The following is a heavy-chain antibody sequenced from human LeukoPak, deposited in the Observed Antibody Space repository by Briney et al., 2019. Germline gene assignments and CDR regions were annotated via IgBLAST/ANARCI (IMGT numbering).Heavy chain of an antibody. V-gene: IGHV5-51*01. CDR1: GYSFTSYW. Sequence: GESLKISCKGPGYSFTSYWIGWVRQMPGKGLEWMGIIYPGDSDTRYSPSFQGQVTISADKSISTAYLQWSSLKASDTAMYYCATAYSSTHYGMDVWGQGTTVTVSS. D-gene: IGHD6-13*01. J-gene: IGHJ6*02. CDR2: IYPGDSDT. CDR3: ATAYSSTHYGMDV.